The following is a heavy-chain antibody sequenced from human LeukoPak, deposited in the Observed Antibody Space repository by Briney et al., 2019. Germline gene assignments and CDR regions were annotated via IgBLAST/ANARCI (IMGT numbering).Heavy chain of an antibody. CDR2: INHSGST. CDR3: ARPTHSGSYPRRHNWFDP. J-gene: IGHJ5*02. D-gene: IGHD1-26*01. V-gene: IGHV4-34*01. CDR1: GGSFSGYY. Sequence: SETLSLTCAVYGGSFSGYYLSWIRQPPGKGLEWVGEINHSGSTNYNPSLESRVTISVATSKNQFSLKRSSVTAADTAVYYCARPTHSGSYPRRHNWFDPWGQGTLVTVSS.